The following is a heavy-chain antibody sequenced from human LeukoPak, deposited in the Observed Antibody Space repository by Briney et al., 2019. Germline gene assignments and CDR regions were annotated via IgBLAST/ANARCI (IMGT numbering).Heavy chain of an antibody. J-gene: IGHJ4*02. D-gene: IGHD3-9*01. Sequence: GESLKISCKGSGYSFTTYWIAWVRQMPGKGLEWMGIIYPGDSDTRYSPSFQGQVTISADKSISTAYLQWSSLKASDTAMYYCARRFYDILTGCPYFDYWGQGTLVTVSS. V-gene: IGHV5-51*01. CDR1: GYSFTTYW. CDR3: ARRFYDILTGCPYFDY. CDR2: IYPGDSDT.